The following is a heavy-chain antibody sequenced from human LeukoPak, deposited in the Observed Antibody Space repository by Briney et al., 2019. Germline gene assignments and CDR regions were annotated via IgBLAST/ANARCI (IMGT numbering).Heavy chain of an antibody. CDR3: SRRKYAYDRNGFYTENFFDT. D-gene: IGHD3-22*01. CDR2: TWHTGSA. J-gene: IGHJ4*02. Sequence: PSGTLSLTCSVSGSSITTDFYWAWIRQPPGKGLEWIADTWHTGSAYFNPSLKSRVTMSVDTSKNQLSLRLTSVTAADTAVYFCSRRKYAYDRNGFYTENFFDTWGLGTLVTVSS. V-gene: IGHV4-38-2*01. CDR1: GSSITTDFY.